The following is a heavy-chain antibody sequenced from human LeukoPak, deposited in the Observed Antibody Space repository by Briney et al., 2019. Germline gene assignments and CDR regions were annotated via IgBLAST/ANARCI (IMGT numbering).Heavy chain of an antibody. D-gene: IGHD6-19*01. V-gene: IGHV4-34*01. CDR2: INHSGST. Sequence: PSETLSLTCAVYGGSFSGYYWSWIRQPPGKGLEWIGEINHSGSTNYNPSLKSRVTISVDTSKNQFSLELSSVTAADTAVYYCASIAVAGTNDYWGQGTLVTVSS. CDR3: ASIAVAGTNDY. J-gene: IGHJ4*02. CDR1: GGSFSGYY.